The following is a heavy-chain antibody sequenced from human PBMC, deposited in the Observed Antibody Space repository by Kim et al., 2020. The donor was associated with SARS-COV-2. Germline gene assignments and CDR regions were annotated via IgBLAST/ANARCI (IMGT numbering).Heavy chain of an antibody. Sequence: ASVKVSCKASGYTFTGYYMHWVRQAPGQGLEWMGRINPNSGGTNYAQKFQGRVTMTRDTSISTAYMELSRLRSDDTAVYYCARVTQTRYDFWSGYYSYYFDYWGQGTLVTVSS. CDR2: INPNSGGT. CDR3: ARVTQTRYDFWSGYYSYYFDY. V-gene: IGHV1-2*06. J-gene: IGHJ4*02. D-gene: IGHD3-3*01. CDR1: GYTFTGYY.